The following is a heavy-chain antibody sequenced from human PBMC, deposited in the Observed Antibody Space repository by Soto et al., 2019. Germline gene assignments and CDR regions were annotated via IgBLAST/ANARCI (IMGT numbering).Heavy chain of an antibody. CDR3: AKDLRGYSSSSFWFDP. Sequence: SLKISCAASGFTFDDYAMHWVRQAPGKGLEWVSGISWNSGSIGYADSVKGRFTISRDNAKNSLYLQMNSLRAEDTALYYCAKDLRGYSSSSFWFDPWGQGTLVTVSS. V-gene: IGHV3-9*01. J-gene: IGHJ5*02. CDR1: GFTFDDYA. D-gene: IGHD6-6*01. CDR2: ISWNSGSI.